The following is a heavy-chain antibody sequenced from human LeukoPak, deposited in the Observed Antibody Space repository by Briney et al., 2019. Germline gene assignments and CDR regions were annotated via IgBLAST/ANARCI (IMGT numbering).Heavy chain of an antibody. CDR2: VYSSGST. D-gene: IGHD2-21*01. CDR3: ATYGRHLRWLVDY. CDR1: GESIRSSRSY. V-gene: IGHV4-39*01. Sequence: LETLSLTCTVSGESIRSSRSYWGWIRQPPGKGLEWIGSVYSSGSTYYTPSLASRVTISVDTSKNLFSVSLTSVTAADTGTYYCATYGRHLRWLVDYWGQGALVIVSS. J-gene: IGHJ4*02.